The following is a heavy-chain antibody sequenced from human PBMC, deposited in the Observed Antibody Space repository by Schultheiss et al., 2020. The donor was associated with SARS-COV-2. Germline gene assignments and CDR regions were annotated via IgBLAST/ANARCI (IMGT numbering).Heavy chain of an antibody. D-gene: IGHD5-12*01. Sequence: GGSLRLSCAASGFTFSSYAMSWVRQAPGKGLEWVSAISGSGGSTYYADSVKGRFTISRDNSKNMLYLQMNSLRAEDTAVYYCARIQGAGATLEFYYYYGMDVWGQGTTVTVSS. J-gene: IGHJ6*02. V-gene: IGHV3-23*01. CDR1: GFTFSSYA. CDR3: ARIQGAGATLEFYYYYGMDV. CDR2: ISGSGGST.